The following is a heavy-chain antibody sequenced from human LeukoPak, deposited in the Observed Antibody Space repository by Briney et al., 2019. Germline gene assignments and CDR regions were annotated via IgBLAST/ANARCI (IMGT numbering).Heavy chain of an antibody. V-gene: IGHV3-23*01. CDR3: AKDDRIQTRRYSYNY. Sequence: GGSLRLSCAASGFTLSRYAMSWVRQAPGKGLEWVSAISGSGGSTYYGDSVKGRFTISRDNSKNTPYLQMNSLRAEDTAVYYCAKDDRIQTRRYSYNYWGRGTLVTVSS. J-gene: IGHJ4*02. CDR2: ISGSGGST. CDR1: GFTLSRYA. D-gene: IGHD5-18*01.